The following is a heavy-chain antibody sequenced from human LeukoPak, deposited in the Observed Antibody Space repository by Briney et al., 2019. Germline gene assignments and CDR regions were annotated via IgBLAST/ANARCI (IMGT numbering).Heavy chain of an antibody. Sequence: GESLKISCKGSGYSFPSFRIAWVRQMPGKGLECMGIIYPGDSDTRYSPSFQGQVTISADKSISTAYLQWSSLKASDTAMYYCARPTFGGTYKSYYFDYWGQGTLVTVSS. D-gene: IGHD3-16*01. V-gene: IGHV5-51*01. J-gene: IGHJ4*02. CDR2: IYPGDSDT. CDR1: GYSFPSFR. CDR3: ARPTFGGTYKSYYFDY.